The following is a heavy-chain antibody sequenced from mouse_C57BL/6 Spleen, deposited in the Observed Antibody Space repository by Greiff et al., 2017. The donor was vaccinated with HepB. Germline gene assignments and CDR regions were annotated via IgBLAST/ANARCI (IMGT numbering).Heavy chain of an antibody. J-gene: IGHJ3*01. V-gene: IGHV5-6*01. CDR2: ISSGGSYT. CDR1: GFTFSSYG. CDR3: ARRDDGSSWTY. Sequence: EVQGVESGGDLVKPGGSLKLSCAASGFTFSSYGMSWVRQTPDKRLEWVATISSGGSYTYYPDSVKGRFTISRDNAKNTLYLQMSSLKSEDTAMYYCARRDDGSSWTYWGQGTLVTVSA. D-gene: IGHD1-1*01.